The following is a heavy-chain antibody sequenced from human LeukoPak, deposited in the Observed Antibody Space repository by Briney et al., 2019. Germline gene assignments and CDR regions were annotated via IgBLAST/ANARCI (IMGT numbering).Heavy chain of an antibody. D-gene: IGHD2-15*01. V-gene: IGHV1-18*01. CDR3: ARVSCSGGSCYPRGY. Sequence: GASVKVSCKASGDTFTSYGISWVRQAPGQGLEWMGWISAYNGNTNYAQKLQGRVTMTTDTSTSTAYMELRSLRSDDTAVYYCARVSCSGGSCYPRGYWGQGTLVTVSS. J-gene: IGHJ4*02. CDR2: ISAYNGNT. CDR1: GDTFTSYG.